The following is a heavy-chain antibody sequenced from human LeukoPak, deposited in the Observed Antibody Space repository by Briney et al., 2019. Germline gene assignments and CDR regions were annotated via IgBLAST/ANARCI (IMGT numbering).Heavy chain of an antibody. CDR3: ARVYSGYDNDAFDI. CDR2: IYYSGST. J-gene: IGHJ3*02. CDR1: GGSISSSSYY. Sequence: PSETLSLTCTVSGGSISSSSYYWGWIRQPPGTGLEWIGSIYYSGSTYYNPSLKSRVTISVDTSKNQFSLKLSSVTAADTAVHYCARVYSGYDNDAFDIWGQGTMVTVSS. V-gene: IGHV4-39*07. D-gene: IGHD5-12*01.